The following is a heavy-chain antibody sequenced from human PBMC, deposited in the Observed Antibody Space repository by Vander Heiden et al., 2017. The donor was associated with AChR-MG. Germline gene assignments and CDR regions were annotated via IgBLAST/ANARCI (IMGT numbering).Heavy chain of an antibody. Sequence: QVQLQQSGPGLVKPSQTLSLTCAIFRDSVPDNSAAWNWIRQSPSRGLEWLGRTYYRSKWFKYYAVSVKSRITINPDTSKNQFSMQLYSVTPEDTAVYDCAGGPEAVDIWGQGTMVTVSS. J-gene: IGHJ3*02. CDR3: AGGPEAVDI. CDR1: RDSVPDNSAA. V-gene: IGHV6-1*01. CDR2: TYYRSKWFK.